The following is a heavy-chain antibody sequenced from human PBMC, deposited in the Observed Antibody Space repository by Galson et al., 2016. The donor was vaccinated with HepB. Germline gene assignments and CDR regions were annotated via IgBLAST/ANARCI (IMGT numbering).Heavy chain of an antibody. CDR1: GFTFNTYW. CDR2: IKLDGSEK. CDR3: ARDRINRSCWDALGSFDI. Sequence: SLRLSCAASGFTFNTYWMSWVRQAPGMGLEWVANIKLDGSEKYYVDSVKGRFTISRDNAKNSLYLQMNSLRAEETAVYYCARDRINRSCWDALGSFDIWGQGTMVTGSS. J-gene: IGHJ3*02. D-gene: IGHD6-19*01. V-gene: IGHV3-7*01.